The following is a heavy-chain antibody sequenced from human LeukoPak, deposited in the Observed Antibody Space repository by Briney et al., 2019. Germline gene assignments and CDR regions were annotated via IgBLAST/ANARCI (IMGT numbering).Heavy chain of an antibody. V-gene: IGHV1-69*13. D-gene: IGHD1-14*01. Sequence: ASVKVSCKASGYTFTGYYMHWVRQAPGQGLEWMGGIIPIFGTANYAQKFQGRVTITADESTSTAYMELSSLRSEDTAVYYCARGNHFDYWGQGTLVTVSS. CDR1: GYTFTGYY. CDR3: ARGNHFDY. J-gene: IGHJ4*02. CDR2: IIPIFGTA.